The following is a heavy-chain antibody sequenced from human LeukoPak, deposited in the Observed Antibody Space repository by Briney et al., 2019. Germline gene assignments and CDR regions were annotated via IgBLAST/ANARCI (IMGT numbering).Heavy chain of an antibody. D-gene: IGHD3-10*01. Sequence: GGSLRLSCAASGFTFSSYSMNWVRQAPGKGLEWVSSISSSSSYIYYADSVKGRFTISRDNAKNSLYLQMNSLRAEDTAVYYCARAYYYGSGTKGYFQHWGQGTLVTVSS. CDR1: GFTFSSYS. CDR2: ISSSSSYI. CDR3: ARAYYYGSGTKGYFQH. J-gene: IGHJ1*01. V-gene: IGHV3-21*01.